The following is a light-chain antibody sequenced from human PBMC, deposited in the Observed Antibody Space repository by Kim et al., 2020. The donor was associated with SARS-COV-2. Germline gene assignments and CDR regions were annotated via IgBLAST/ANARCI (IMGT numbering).Light chain of an antibody. CDR2: SNN. J-gene: IGLJ2*01. V-gene: IGLV1-44*01. Sequence: GQSISISCPGGSSNIGSRTVNWYQQLPGTAPKLLIFSNNQRPSGVPDRFSGSKSGTSASLAISGLQSEDEADYYCAAWDDSLNGLAFGGGTKVTVL. CDR3: AAWDDSLNGLA. CDR1: SSNIGSRT.